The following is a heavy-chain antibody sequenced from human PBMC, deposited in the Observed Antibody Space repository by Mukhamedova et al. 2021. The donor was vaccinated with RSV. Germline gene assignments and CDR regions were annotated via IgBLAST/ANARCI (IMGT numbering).Heavy chain of an antibody. Sequence: WVRQAPGKGLEWVSYISSSGGAIYYAASVKGRFTISRDNAKNSLHLQMNSLRAEDTAVYYCARDPGLAAAGTNFDFCGQGTLVTV. D-gene: IGHD6-13*01. CDR2: ISSSGGAI. CDR3: ARDPGLAAAGTNFDF. V-gene: IGHV3-48*03. J-gene: IGHJ4*02.